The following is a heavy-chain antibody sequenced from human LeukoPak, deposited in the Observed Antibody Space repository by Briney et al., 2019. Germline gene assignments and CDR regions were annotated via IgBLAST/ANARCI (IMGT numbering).Heavy chain of an antibody. D-gene: IGHD3-22*01. Sequence: SETLSLTCTVSGDSISSGDYYWSWIRQPAGKGLEWIGRISSSGSTNYNPSLKSRVTISVDTSKNQFSLKLSSVTAADTAVYYCARADSSGYYSVDYWGQGTLVTVSS. V-gene: IGHV4-61*02. CDR3: ARADSSGYYSVDY. CDR1: GDSISSGDYY. J-gene: IGHJ4*02. CDR2: ISSSGST.